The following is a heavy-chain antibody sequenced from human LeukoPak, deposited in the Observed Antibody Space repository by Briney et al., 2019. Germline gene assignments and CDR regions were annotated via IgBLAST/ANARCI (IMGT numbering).Heavy chain of an antibody. CDR1: GGSISSYY. CDR2: IYYSGST. V-gene: IGHV4-59*01. Sequence: SETLSLTCTVSGGSISSYYWSWIRQPPGKGLEWIGYIYYSGSTNYNPSLKSRVTISVDTSKNQFSLKLSSVTAADTAVYYCASNDFWSGYWENYYYMDVWGKGTTVTVSS. CDR3: ASNDFWSGYWENYYYMDV. J-gene: IGHJ6*03. D-gene: IGHD3-3*01.